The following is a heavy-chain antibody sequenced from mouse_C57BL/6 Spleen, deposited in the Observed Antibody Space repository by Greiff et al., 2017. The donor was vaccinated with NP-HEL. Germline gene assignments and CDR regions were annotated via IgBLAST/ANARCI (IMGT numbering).Heavy chain of an antibody. CDR2: IDPSDSYT. Sequence: QVQLQQPGAELVMPGASVKLSCKASGYTFTSYWMHWVKQRPGQGLEWIGEIDPSDSYTNYNQKFKGKSTLTVDKSSSTAYMQLSSLTSEDSAVYYCARVGSSPYWYFDVWGTGTTVTVSS. CDR3: ARVGSSPYWYFDV. V-gene: IGHV1-69*01. D-gene: IGHD1-1*01. CDR1: GYTFTSYW. J-gene: IGHJ1*03.